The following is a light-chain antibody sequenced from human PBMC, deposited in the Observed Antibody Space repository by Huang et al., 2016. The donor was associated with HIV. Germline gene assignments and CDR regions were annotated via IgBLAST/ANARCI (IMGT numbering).Light chain of an antibody. Sequence: DIVLTQSPGTLSLSPGERAALSCRARHNITDNFLAWYQQGSGQAPRLLIYGASNRAIGIPDRFSGSGSGTDFTLIISRLEPQDSAVYYCQQYLSSPLTFGGGTNVEIK. CDR3: QQYLSSPLT. CDR2: GAS. J-gene: IGKJ4*01. CDR1: HNITDNF. V-gene: IGKV3-20*01.